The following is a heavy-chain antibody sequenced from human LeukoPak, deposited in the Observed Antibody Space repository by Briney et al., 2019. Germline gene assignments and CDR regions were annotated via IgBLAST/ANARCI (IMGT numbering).Heavy chain of an antibody. CDR2: ISYDGSNK. V-gene: IGHV3-30*04. CDR3: ATWIQLWSTTTDAFDI. D-gene: IGHD5-18*01. CDR1: GFTFSSYA. Sequence: GRSLRLSCAASGFTFSSYAMHWVRQAPGEGLEWVAVISYDGSNKYYADSVKGRFTISRDNSKNTLYLQMNSLRAEDTAVYYCATWIQLWSTTTDAFDIWGQGTMVTVSS. J-gene: IGHJ3*02.